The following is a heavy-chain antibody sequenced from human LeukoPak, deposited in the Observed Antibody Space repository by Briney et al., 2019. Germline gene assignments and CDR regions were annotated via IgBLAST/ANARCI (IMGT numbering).Heavy chain of an antibody. Sequence: ASVKVSCKASGYTFTSYDINWVRQATGQGLEWMGWMNPNSGNTGYAQKFQGRVTMTRNTSISTAYMELSSLRSEDTAVYYCARVRYSSGWYFDYWGQGTLVTVSS. V-gene: IGHV1-8*01. CDR2: MNPNSGNT. J-gene: IGHJ4*02. CDR1: GYTFTSYD. D-gene: IGHD6-19*01. CDR3: ARVRYSSGWYFDY.